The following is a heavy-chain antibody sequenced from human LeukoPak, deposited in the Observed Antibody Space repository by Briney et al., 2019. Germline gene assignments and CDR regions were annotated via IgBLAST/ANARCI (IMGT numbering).Heavy chain of an antibody. CDR3: ARARREAETGTTGINWFDP. V-gene: IGHV3-11*04. CDR1: GFTVSSNY. D-gene: IGHD1-7*01. Sequence: PGGSLRLSCAASGFTVSSNYMSWVRQAPGKGLEWVSYISSSGGTISYADSVKGRFTISRDNAKNSLYLQMNSLRAEDTAVYYCARARREAETGTTGINWFDPWGQGTLVTVSS. J-gene: IGHJ5*02. CDR2: ISSSGGTI.